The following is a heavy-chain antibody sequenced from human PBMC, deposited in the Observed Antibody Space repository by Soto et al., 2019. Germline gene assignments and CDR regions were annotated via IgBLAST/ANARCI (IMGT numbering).Heavy chain of an antibody. CDR2: INAGNGNT. D-gene: IGHD5-12*01. V-gene: IGHV1-3*01. J-gene: IGHJ4*02. CDR1: GYTFTSYA. CDR3: ARLYSGYDHGILGY. Sequence: ASVKVSCKASGYTFTSYAMHWVRQAPGQRLEWMGWINAGNGNTKYSQKFQGRVTITRDTSASTAYMELSSLRSEDTAVYYCARLYSGYDHGILGYWGQGTLVIVSS.